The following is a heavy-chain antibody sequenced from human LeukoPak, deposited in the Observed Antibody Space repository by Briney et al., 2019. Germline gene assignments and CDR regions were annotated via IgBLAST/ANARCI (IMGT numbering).Heavy chain of an antibody. CDR3: ARGLLGD. D-gene: IGHD2-15*01. V-gene: IGHV3-7*01. CDR1: GFTFSTYA. CDR2: IKQDGSEN. J-gene: IGHJ4*02. Sequence: PVGSLRLSCAASGFTFSTYAMNWVRQAPGKGLEWVAHIKQDGSENYYVDSVKGRFTISRDNAKNSLYLQMNSLRAEDTAVYYCARGLLGDWGQGTLVTVSS.